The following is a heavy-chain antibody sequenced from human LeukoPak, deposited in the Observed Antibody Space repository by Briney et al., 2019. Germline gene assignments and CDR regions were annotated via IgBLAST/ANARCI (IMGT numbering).Heavy chain of an antibody. D-gene: IGHD2-21*02. CDR3: ARRGDSAPYFDS. V-gene: IGHV4-4*09. J-gene: IGHJ4*02. CDR2: VYSSGRS. CDR1: GASISFY. Sequence: PPETLSLTCNVSGASISFYWNWIRQTPGEGLQWIGYVYSSGRSDSNPSLKSRVTIPLDASRSQFSLRLTSVTAADTGVYYCARRGDSAPYFDSWGPGTLVTVSS.